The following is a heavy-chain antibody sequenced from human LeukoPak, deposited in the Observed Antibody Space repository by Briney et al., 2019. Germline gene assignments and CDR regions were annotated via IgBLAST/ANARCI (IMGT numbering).Heavy chain of an antibody. CDR1: GYTFTSYG. CDR2: ISAYNGNT. Sequence: ASVKVSCKASGYTFTSYGISWVRQAPGQGLEWMGWISAYNGNTNYAQKLQGRVTMTTDTSTSTACMELRSLRSDDTAVYYCARDQGSSEFDIWGQGTMVTVSS. CDR3: ARDQGSSEFDI. V-gene: IGHV1-18*01. J-gene: IGHJ3*02. D-gene: IGHD1-26*01.